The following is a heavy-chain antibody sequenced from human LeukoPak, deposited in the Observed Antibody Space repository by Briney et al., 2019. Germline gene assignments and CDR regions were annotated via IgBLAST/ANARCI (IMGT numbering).Heavy chain of an antibody. CDR1: GFTFSSYW. CDR3: ARDTLPNRYCSGGSCYSDY. D-gene: IGHD2-15*01. CDR2: IKQDGSEK. J-gene: IGHJ4*02. V-gene: IGHV3-7*01. Sequence: GGSLRLSCAASGFTFSSYWMSWVRQAPEKGLEWVANIKQDGSEKYYVDSVKGRFTISRDNAKHSLYLQMNSLRADDTAVYYCARDTLPNRYCSGGSCYSDYWGQGTLVTVSS.